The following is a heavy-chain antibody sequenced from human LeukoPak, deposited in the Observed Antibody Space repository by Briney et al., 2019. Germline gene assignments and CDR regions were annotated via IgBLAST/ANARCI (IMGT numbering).Heavy chain of an antibody. CDR2: ISSSSSYI. CDR1: GFTFSSYS. V-gene: IGHV3-21*01. Sequence: GGSLRLSCAASGFTFSSYSMNWVRQAPGKGLEWVSSISSSSSYIYYEDSVKGRFTISRDNAKNSLYLQMNSLRAEDTAVYYCAREVVVVPAAIPGGAFDIWGQGTMVTVSS. J-gene: IGHJ3*02. D-gene: IGHD2-2*01. CDR3: AREVVVVPAAIPGGAFDI.